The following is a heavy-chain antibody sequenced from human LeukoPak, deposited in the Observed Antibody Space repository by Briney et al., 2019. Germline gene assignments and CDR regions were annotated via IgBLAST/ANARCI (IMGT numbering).Heavy chain of an antibody. D-gene: IGHD4-23*01. V-gene: IGHV4-39*07. J-gene: IGHJ4*02. CDR2: IYYSGST. CDR1: GGSISSSSYY. Sequence: PSETLSLTCTVSGGSISSSSYYWGWIRQPPGKGLEWIGSIYYSGSTYYNPSLKSRVTISVDTSKNQFSLKLSSVTAADTALYYCARRSTVLTANYEYWGQGTLVTVSA. CDR3: ARRSTVLTANYEY.